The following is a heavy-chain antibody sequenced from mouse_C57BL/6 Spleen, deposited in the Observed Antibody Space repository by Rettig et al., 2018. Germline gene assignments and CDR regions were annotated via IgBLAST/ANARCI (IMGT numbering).Heavy chain of an antibody. D-gene: IGHD1-1*01. CDR2: IHPNSGST. V-gene: IGHV1-64*01. CDR1: GYTFTSYW. Sequence: QVQLQQPGAELVKPGASVKLSCKASGYTFTSYWMHWVKQRPGQGLEWIGMIHPNSGSTNYNEKFKSKATLTVDKSSSTAYMQLSSLTSEDSAVYYCVITTVVAPYWYFDVWGTGTTVTVSS. CDR3: VITTVVAPYWYFDV. J-gene: IGHJ1*03.